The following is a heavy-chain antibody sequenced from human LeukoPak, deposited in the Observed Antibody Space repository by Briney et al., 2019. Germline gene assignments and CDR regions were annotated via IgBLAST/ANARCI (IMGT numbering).Heavy chain of an antibody. J-gene: IGHJ4*02. CDR2: ISSGSTYI. CDR1: AFTFSSYN. CDR3: ARGSGPFDY. V-gene: IGHV3-21*01. Sequence: GGSLRLSCAASAFTFSSYNMSWVRQAPGKGLEWVSSISSGSTYIYYADSVKGRFTISRDSAKNSLYLQMNSLRAEDTAVYYCARGSGPFDYWGQGTLVTVSS.